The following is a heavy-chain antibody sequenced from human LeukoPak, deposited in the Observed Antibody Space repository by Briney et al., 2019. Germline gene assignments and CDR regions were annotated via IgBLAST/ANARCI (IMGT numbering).Heavy chain of an antibody. CDR2: ITASGGST. CDR3: ARDYPTSGIVTIFDY. V-gene: IGHV3-23*01. Sequence: LAGGSLRLSCASSGFTFNNYAMTWVRQAPGKGLEWVSSITASGGSTYCADSVKGRFTISRDNSKNTLYLQMSSLRAEDTAVYYCARDYPTSGIVTIFDYWGQGTLVTVSS. CDR1: GFTFNNYA. J-gene: IGHJ4*02. D-gene: IGHD1-1*01.